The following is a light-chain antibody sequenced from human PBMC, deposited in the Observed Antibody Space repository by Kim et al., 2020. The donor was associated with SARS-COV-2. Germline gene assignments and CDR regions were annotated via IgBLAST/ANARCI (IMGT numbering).Light chain of an antibody. CDR2: DND. CDR3: GTWDSSLNTYV. V-gene: IGLV1-51*01. CDR1: SSNIGNNF. J-gene: IGLJ1*01. Sequence: GQKVAISCSGSSSNIGNNFVSWYQQLPGTAPKLLICDNDKRPSGIPDRFSGSKSGTSATLGITGLQTGDEADYYCGTWDSSLNTYVFGSGTKVTVL.